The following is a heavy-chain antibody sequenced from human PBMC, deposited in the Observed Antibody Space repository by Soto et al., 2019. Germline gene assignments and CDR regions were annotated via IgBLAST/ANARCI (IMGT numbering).Heavy chain of an antibody. D-gene: IGHD4-17*01. V-gene: IGHV1-3*01. CDR3: AREMTTVTTGIDY. Sequence: ASVNVSCQASGYAFTIYAMHWVRQAPGQRLEWMGWINAGNGNTKYSQKFQGRVTITRDTSASTAYMELSSLRSEDTAVYYCAREMTTVTTGIDYWGQGTLVTVSS. CDR1: GYAFTIYA. J-gene: IGHJ4*02. CDR2: INAGNGNT.